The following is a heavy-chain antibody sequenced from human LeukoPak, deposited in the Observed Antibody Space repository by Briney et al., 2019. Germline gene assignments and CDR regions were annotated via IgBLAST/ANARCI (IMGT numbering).Heavy chain of an antibody. Sequence: PLGSLRLSCVASGFTFSTYFLHWVRHSPGEGVGWVAVIASDGSHTFYVESVKGRFTISRDNSKNTLYLQMNSLRAEDTAVYFCARERQDTIVHSGAFDIWGQGIIVTVSS. V-gene: IGHV3-30-3*01. D-gene: IGHD3-10*01. CDR3: ARERQDTIVHSGAFDI. CDR2: IASDGSHT. CDR1: GFTFSTYF. J-gene: IGHJ3*02.